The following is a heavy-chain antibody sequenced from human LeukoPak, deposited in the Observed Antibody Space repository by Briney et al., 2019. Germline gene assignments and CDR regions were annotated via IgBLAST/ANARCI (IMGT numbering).Heavy chain of an antibody. D-gene: IGHD3-22*01. CDR1: GFTFSSYS. Sequence: PGGSLRLSCAASGFTFSSYSMNWVRQAPGKGLEWVSYISSSSSIKYYADSVKGRFTISRDNTKNSLYLQMNSLRAEGTAVYYCASASSGYYHFDYWGQGTLVTVSS. CDR2: ISSSSSIK. CDR3: ASASSGYYHFDY. J-gene: IGHJ4*02. V-gene: IGHV3-48*04.